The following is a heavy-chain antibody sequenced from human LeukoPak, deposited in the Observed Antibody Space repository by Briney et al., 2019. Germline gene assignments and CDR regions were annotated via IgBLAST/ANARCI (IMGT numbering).Heavy chain of an antibody. CDR1: GDSISTYS. Sequence: PSETLSLTCTVSGDSISTYSWIYIRQPPGKGLEWIGNISYSGSTKYNPSLKSRVTISLDTSKNQFSLNLSSVTAADTAVYYCVRGYQLLPDAFDIWGQGTMVTVSS. D-gene: IGHD2-2*01. CDR2: ISYSGST. J-gene: IGHJ3*02. V-gene: IGHV4-59*01. CDR3: VRGYQLLPDAFDI.